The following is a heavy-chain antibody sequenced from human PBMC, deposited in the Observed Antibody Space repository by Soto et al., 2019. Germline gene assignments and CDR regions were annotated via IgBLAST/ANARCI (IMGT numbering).Heavy chain of an antibody. J-gene: IGHJ4*02. Sequence: SLRLSCAASVFTFSRYAVSWVRQAPGKGLEWVSAISGSGGSTYFRDTVRGRFTISRDNSKNTLYLQMDSLRAEDTAVYYCAKDSISSDGGYYLYYFDSWGQGTLVTVSS. CDR1: VFTFSRYA. D-gene: IGHD3-22*01. CDR2: ISGSGGST. V-gene: IGHV3-23*01. CDR3: AKDSISSDGGYYLYYFDS.